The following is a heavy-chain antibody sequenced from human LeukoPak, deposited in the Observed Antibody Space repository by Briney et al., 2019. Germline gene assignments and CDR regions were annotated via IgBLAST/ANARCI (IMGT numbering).Heavy chain of an antibody. CDR2: ISGSGGST. V-gene: IGHV3-23*01. CDR3: AKDDGSGSYYSYGYGMDV. Sequence: PGGSLRLSCAASGFTFTSYAMSWVRQAPGKGLEWVSAISGSGGSTYYADSVKGRFTISRDNSKNTLYLQMNSLRAEDTAVYYCAKDDGSGSYYSYGYGMDVWGQGTTVTVSS. D-gene: IGHD3-10*01. CDR1: GFTFTSYA. J-gene: IGHJ6*02.